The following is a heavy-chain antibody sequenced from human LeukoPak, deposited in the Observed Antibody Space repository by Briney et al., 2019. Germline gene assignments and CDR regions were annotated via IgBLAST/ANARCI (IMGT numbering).Heavy chain of an antibody. J-gene: IGHJ4*01. V-gene: IGHV3-43*02. Sequence: GGSLRLSCATSGFTFDDYAMHWVRQAPGKGLEWVSLISGDGGSTYYADSVKGRFTISRDNSKNSLYLQMNSLRTEDTALYYCAKDSGFFGVAICDYWGHGTLVTVSS. CDR2: ISGDGGST. CDR3: AKDSGFFGVAICDY. CDR1: GFTFDDYA. D-gene: IGHD3-3*01.